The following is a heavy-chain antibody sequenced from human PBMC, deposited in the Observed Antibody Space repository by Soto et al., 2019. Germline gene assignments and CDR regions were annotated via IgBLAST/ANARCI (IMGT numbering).Heavy chain of an antibody. Sequence: GGSLRLSCGASGFTFNSHGMHWVRQAPGKELEWVAVISYEGSNNFYAESVKGRFTISRDNSKNTLYLQMNSLRREDTAVYYCARGAEYQLLSRDYFYGMDVWGQGTTVTVSS. J-gene: IGHJ6*02. CDR3: ARGAEYQLLSRDYFYGMDV. CDR2: ISYEGSNN. CDR1: GFTFNSHG. V-gene: IGHV3-30*03. D-gene: IGHD2-2*01.